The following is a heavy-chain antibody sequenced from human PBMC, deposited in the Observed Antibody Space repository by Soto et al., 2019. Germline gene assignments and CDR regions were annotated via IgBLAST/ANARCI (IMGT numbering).Heavy chain of an antibody. CDR1: GGSISSGDYY. CDR3: ARDVGNRGYFDY. D-gene: IGHD3-10*01. CDR2: IYYSGST. J-gene: IGHJ4*02. V-gene: IGHV4-30-4*01. Sequence: SETLSLTCTVSGGSISSGDYYWSWIRQPPGKGLEWIGYIYYSGSTYYNPSLESRVTISVDTSKNQFSLKLSSVTAADTAVYYCARDVGNRGYFDYWGQGTLVTVSS.